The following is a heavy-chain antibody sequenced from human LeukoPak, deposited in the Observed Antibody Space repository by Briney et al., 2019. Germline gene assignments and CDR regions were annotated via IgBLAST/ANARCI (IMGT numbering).Heavy chain of an antibody. CDR1: GFTFSNYG. Sequence: PGGSLRLSCAASGFTFSNYGMNWVRQAPGKGLEWVSYISGSATTIYYADSVKGRITISRDNAKNSLYLQMNSLRAEDTAVYYCARVCSGGSCRDYWGQGTLVTVSS. V-gene: IGHV3-48*01. CDR3: ARVCSGGSCRDY. J-gene: IGHJ4*02. CDR2: ISGSATTI. D-gene: IGHD2-15*01.